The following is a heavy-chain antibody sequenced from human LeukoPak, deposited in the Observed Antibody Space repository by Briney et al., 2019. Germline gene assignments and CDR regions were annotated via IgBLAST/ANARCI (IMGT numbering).Heavy chain of an antibody. CDR3: ARVWYGYGTIDY. J-gene: IGHJ4*02. D-gene: IGHD5-18*01. CDR2: ISSTSTYI. CDR1: GFTFSSYS. V-gene: IGHV3-21*01. Sequence: PGGSLRLSCAASGFTFSSYSLNWVRQAPGNGLEWVSFISSTSTYIDYADSVKGRFTISRDNAKKSLYLQMDGLRAEDTAVYYCARVWYGYGTIDYWGQGTLVTVSS.